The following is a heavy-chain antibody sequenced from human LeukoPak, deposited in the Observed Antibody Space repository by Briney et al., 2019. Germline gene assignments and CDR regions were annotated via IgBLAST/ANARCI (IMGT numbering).Heavy chain of an antibody. CDR1: GGSISSSHYY. J-gene: IGHJ5*02. D-gene: IGHD6-13*01. CDR3: ARSNGPLIEAAGPRWFDP. Sequence: SETLSLTCTVSGGSISSSHYYWGWIRQPPGKGLEWIGSIYYSGNIYYNPALKSRVTISVDTSKDQFSLKLSSVTAADTAVYYGARSNGPLIEAAGPRWFDPWGQGTLVTVSS. V-gene: IGHV4-39*01. CDR2: IYYSGNI.